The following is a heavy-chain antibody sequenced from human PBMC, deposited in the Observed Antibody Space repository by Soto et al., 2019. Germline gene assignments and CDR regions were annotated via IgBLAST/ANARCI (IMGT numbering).Heavy chain of an antibody. Sequence: ASVKVSCKASGYTFTIYGISWVRQAPGQGLEWMGWISGYNGHTKYAQKFQGRVTMTTDTSTSTVYMDLRSLRSDDTAVYYCAREGEMPYYYYGLDVWGQGTTVTVSS. J-gene: IGHJ6*02. CDR2: ISGYNGHT. V-gene: IGHV1-18*01. CDR1: GYTFTIYG. CDR3: AREGEMPYYYYGLDV. D-gene: IGHD3-16*01.